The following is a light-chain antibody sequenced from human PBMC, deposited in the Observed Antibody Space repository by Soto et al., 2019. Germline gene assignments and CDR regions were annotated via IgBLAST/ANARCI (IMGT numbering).Light chain of an antibody. CDR3: QQLNSHPLT. CDR1: QAIYSY. Sequence: DIQLTQSPFFLSASVGDRVTISCRASQAIYSYLAWYQQKPGKAPKLLIFGASKLQSGVPSRFSGSGSGTEFTLTISSLQPEDFATYYCQQLNSHPLTFGQGTKLEIK. V-gene: IGKV1-9*01. J-gene: IGKJ2*01. CDR2: GAS.